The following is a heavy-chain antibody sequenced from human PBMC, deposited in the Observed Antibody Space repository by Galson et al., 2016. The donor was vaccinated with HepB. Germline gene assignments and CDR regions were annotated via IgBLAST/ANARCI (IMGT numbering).Heavy chain of an antibody. CDR2: IYPGDSDT. D-gene: IGHD3-10*01. J-gene: IGHJ3*01. V-gene: IGHV5-51*01. Sequence: QSGAEVKKPGESLRISCKGSGYSLTNSWIGWVRQMPGKGLEWMGLIYPGDSDTRYSPSLQGQVTFSADKSVNTAYLQWSSLEASDTGMYYCARQTRGALDVWGQGTLITVSA. CDR1: GYSLTNSW. CDR3: ARQTRGALDV.